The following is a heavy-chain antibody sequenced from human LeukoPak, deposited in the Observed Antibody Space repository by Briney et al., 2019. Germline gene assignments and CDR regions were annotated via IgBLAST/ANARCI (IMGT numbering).Heavy chain of an antibody. Sequence: GESLKISWKGSGYSFTSYWIGWVRQMPGKGLEWMGIIYPGDSDTRYSPSFQGQVTISADKSISTAYLQWSSLKASDTAMYYCARSYYYYDSSGLSDPFDPWGQGTLVTVSS. V-gene: IGHV5-51*01. CDR2: IYPGDSDT. D-gene: IGHD3-22*01. CDR1: GYSFTSYW. CDR3: ARSYYYYDSSGLSDPFDP. J-gene: IGHJ5*02.